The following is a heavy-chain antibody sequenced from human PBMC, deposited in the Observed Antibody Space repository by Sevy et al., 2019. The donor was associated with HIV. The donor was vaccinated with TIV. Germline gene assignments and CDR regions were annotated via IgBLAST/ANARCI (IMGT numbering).Heavy chain of an antibody. D-gene: IGHD3-3*01. V-gene: IGHV1-24*01. CDR2: FDPEDGET. CDR3: ATVGVGRAFGVGVLGDYYGIDV. Sequence: ASVPVSCQVSGYTLTELSMHWVRQAPGKGLEWMGGFDPEDGETIYAQKFQGRVTMTEDTLTETASMELSRLRSEDTAVYYCATVGVGRAFGVGVLGDYYGIDVWGQGTMVTVSS. CDR1: GYTLTELS. J-gene: IGHJ6*02.